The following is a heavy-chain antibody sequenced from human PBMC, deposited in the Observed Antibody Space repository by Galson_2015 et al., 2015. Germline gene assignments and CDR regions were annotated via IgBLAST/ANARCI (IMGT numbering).Heavy chain of an antibody. Sequence: ETLSLTCTVSGGSVSSYYWSWIRQPPGKGLEWIGYIYYTGSTTYNPSLKSRVTLSVDTSKNQFSLKLSSVTAADTAVYYCARYSQGGYYFDYWGQGTLVTVSS. D-gene: IGHD1-26*01. CDR1: GGSVSSYY. CDR3: ARYSQGGYYFDY. CDR2: IYYTGST. V-gene: IGHV4-59*02. J-gene: IGHJ4*02.